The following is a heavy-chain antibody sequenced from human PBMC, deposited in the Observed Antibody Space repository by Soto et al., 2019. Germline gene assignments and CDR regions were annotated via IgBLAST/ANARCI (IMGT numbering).Heavy chain of an antibody. Sequence: GGSLRLSCAASGVIFCNFVMSWVRQAPGKGLEWVSAISGSGTTTYSADSVKGRFTISRDNSKNTLYLQMNSLRAEDTAVYYCAKGARYSSGTIWFDTWGQGTLVTVSS. CDR1: GVIFCNFV. D-gene: IGHD6-19*01. V-gene: IGHV3-23*01. J-gene: IGHJ5*02. CDR2: ISGSGTTT. CDR3: AKGARYSSGTIWFDT.